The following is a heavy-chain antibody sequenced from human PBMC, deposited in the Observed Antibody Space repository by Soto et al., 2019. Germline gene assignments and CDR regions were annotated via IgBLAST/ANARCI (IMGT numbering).Heavy chain of an antibody. CDR1: GFTFSTYS. V-gene: IGHV3-48*02. D-gene: IGHD3-10*01. J-gene: IGHJ5*01. CDR2: ISSASSTI. Sequence: GGSLRLSCAASGFTFSTYSMNWVRQAPGKGLEWVSYISSASSTIYYSDSVKGRFTISRDNAKNSLYLQMNSLRDEDTAVYYCARDPRLLWFGELMAPGWFDSSGQGTLVTVSS. CDR3: ARDPRLLWFGELMAPGWFDS.